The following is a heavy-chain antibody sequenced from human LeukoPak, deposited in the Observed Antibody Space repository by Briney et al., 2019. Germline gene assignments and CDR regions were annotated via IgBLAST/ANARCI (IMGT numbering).Heavy chain of an antibody. D-gene: IGHD6-13*01. J-gene: IGHJ4*02. CDR2: VTSYNGDT. Sequence: GASVRVSCKASGYTFNNYGISWVRQAPGQGLEWMGWVTSYNGDTNYAQKFQGRVTMSADTSTSTAYMELSRLRSDDTAVYYCARVAAGCSSTIYFDYWGQGTLVTVSS. CDR3: ARVAAGCSSTIYFDY. CDR1: GYTFNNYG. V-gene: IGHV1-18*01.